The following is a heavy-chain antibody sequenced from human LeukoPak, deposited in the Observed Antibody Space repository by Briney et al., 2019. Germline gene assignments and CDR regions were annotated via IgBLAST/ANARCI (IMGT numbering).Heavy chain of an antibody. Sequence: GGSLRLSCAASGFSFRSYAMHWVRQAPGKGLGWVTVIANDGRDKKYADSVRGRFTISRDNAKNSLYLQMNSLRAEDTAVYYCAGPLGDSSGYYSDYWGQGTLVTVSS. D-gene: IGHD3-22*01. J-gene: IGHJ4*02. CDR3: AGPLGDSSGYYSDY. V-gene: IGHV3-30*04. CDR1: GFSFRSYA. CDR2: IANDGRDK.